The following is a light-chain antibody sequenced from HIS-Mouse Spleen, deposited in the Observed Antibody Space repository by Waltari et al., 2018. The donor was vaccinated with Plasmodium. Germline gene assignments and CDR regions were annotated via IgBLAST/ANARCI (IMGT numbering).Light chain of an antibody. J-gene: IGLJ3*02. Sequence: SSELTQDPAVSVALGQTVRITCQGDSLRSYYASWYQQKPGQAPGLVIYGKNNRPPGSPDRFSGSSSGNTASLTITGAQAEDEADYYCNSRDSSGNHQVFGGGTKLTVL. CDR3: NSRDSSGNHQV. CDR2: GKN. V-gene: IGLV3-19*01. CDR1: SLRSYY.